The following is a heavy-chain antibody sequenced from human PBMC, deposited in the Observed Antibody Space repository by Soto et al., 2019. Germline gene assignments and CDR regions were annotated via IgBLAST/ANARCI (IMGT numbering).Heavy chain of an antibody. CDR3: ARENRAVGFFDY. D-gene: IGHD1-26*01. CDR1: GGSVNSGTYS. CDR2: IYYSGST. Sequence: SETLSLTCTVSGGSVNSGTYSWSWIRQPPGKGLEWIGYIYYSGSTNYNPSLKSRVTISLDTSKNQFSVKLSSVTAADTAVYYCARENRAVGFFDYWGQGTLVTVSS. V-gene: IGHV4-61*01. J-gene: IGHJ4*02.